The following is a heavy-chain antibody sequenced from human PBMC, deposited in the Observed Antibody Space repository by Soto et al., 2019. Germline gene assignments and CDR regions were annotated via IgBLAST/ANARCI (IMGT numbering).Heavy chain of an antibody. CDR1: GFSFCSYS. D-gene: IGHD3-3*01. V-gene: IGHV3-23*01. Sequence: WGALRLSCAAAGFSFCSYSLNRVRQAPGKGLEWVSAISGSGGSTYYADSVKGRFTISRDNSKNTLYLQMNSLRAEDTAVYYCAKLSRKGYYEGWGQGTLVTVSS. CDR3: AKLSRKGYYEG. CDR2: ISGSGGST. J-gene: IGHJ4*02.